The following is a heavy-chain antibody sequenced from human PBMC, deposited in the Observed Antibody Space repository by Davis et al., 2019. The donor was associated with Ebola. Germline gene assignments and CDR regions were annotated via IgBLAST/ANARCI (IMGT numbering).Heavy chain of an antibody. CDR2: FQTTGST. CDR3: ARWPGYCSGGNCYSGLDV. CDR1: GGSIGTYY. V-gene: IGHV4-4*07. D-gene: IGHD2-15*01. J-gene: IGHJ6*02. Sequence: ESLKISCTVSGGSIGTYYWSWIRRPAGKGLEWIGRFQTTGSTNYNPSLKSRVTMSVDTSKNQLSLKLNSVPAADTAVYYCARWPGYCSGGNCYSGLDVWGQGTTVTVSS.